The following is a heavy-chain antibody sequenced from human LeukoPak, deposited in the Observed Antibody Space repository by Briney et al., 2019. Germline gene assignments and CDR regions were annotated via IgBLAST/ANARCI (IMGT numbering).Heavy chain of an antibody. D-gene: IGHD4-17*01. Sequence: PGGSLRLSCAASGFTFSNAWMSWVRQAPGKGLEWVGRIKSETDGGTTDYTAPVKGRFTISRDDSKNTLYLQMNSLKTEDTAVYYCTTGYGPFDYWGQGTLVTVSS. CDR2: IKSETDGGTT. CDR1: GFTFSNAW. V-gene: IGHV3-15*01. J-gene: IGHJ4*02. CDR3: TTGYGPFDY.